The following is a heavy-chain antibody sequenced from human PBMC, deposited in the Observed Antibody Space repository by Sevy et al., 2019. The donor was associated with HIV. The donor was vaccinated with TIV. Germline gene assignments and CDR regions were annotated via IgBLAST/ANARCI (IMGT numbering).Heavy chain of an antibody. V-gene: IGHV1-18*01. CDR2: ISAYNGNT. Sequence: AAVKVSCKASGYTFTSYGISWVGQAPGQGLEWMGWISAYNGNTNYAQQLQGRVTMTTDTSTSTAYMELRSLRSVDTAVYYCARDLRRMSENRYFDYWGQGTLVCVSS. D-gene: IGHD2-8*01. CDR3: ARDLRRMSENRYFDY. J-gene: IGHJ4*02. CDR1: GYTFTSYG.